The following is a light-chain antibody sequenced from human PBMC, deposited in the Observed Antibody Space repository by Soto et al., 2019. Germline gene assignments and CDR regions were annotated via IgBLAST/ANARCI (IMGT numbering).Light chain of an antibody. J-gene: IGKJ1*01. Sequence: EIVMTQSPATLSVSPGERATLSCRARESISNNLAWYQQKPGQAPRLLIYGAATRAAGVPARFSGSGSGTEFTLTISSLQSEDFGVYYCQQYNNWWTFGQGTKVDIK. CDR1: ESISNN. V-gene: IGKV3-15*01. CDR2: GAA. CDR3: QQYNNWWT.